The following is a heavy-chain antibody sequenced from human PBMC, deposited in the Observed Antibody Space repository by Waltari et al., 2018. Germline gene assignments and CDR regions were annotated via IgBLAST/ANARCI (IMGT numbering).Heavy chain of an antibody. V-gene: IGHV4-39*07. D-gene: IGHD6-19*01. CDR3: ARAVESQWLTFDY. J-gene: IGHJ4*02. CDR2: IYYSGST. CDR1: GGSISSSSYY. Sequence: QLQLQESGPGLVKPSETLSLTCTVSGGSISSSSYYWGWIRQPPGKGLEWIGSIYYSGSTYYNPSLKSRVTISVDTSKNQFSLKLSSVTAADTAVYYCARAVESQWLTFDYWGQGTLVTVSS.